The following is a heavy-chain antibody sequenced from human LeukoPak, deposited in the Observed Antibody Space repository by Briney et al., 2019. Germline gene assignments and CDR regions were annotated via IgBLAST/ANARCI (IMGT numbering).Heavy chain of an antibody. CDR1: GFTFSSYA. CDR3: AKVTDLRYGDLGDY. CDR2: ISGSGGST. D-gene: IGHD4-17*01. V-gene: IGHV3-23*01. J-gene: IGHJ4*02. Sequence: GGSLRLSCAASGFTFSSYAMSWVPQAPGKGLEWVSAISGSGGSTYYADSVKGRFTISRDNSKNTLYLQMNSLRAEDTAVYYCAKVTDLRYGDLGDYWGQGTLVTVSS.